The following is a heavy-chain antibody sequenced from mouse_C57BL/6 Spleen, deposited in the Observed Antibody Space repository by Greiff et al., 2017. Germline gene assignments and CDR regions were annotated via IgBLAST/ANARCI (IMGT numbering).Heavy chain of an antibody. CDR3: ARRDYYGPPYYFDY. CDR2: ISSGSSTI. CDR1: GFTFSDYG. J-gene: IGHJ2*01. D-gene: IGHD1-1*01. Sequence: EVMLVESGGGLVKPGGSLKLSCAASGFTFSDYGMHWVRQAPEKGLEWVAYISSGSSTIYYADTVKGRFTISRDNAKNTLFLQMTSLRSEDTAMYYCARRDYYGPPYYFDYWGQGTTLTVSS. V-gene: IGHV5-17*01.